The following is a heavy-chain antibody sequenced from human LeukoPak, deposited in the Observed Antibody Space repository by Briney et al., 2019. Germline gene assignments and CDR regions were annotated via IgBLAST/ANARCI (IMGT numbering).Heavy chain of an antibody. Sequence: GASLRLSCAASGFTFSSYAMSWVRQAPGKGLEWVSGISGSGGSTYYADSVKGRFTISRDNSKNTLYLQMNSLRAEDTAVYYCAKVRRYYDSAGYWGQGTLVTVSS. V-gene: IGHV3-23*01. CDR3: AKVRRYYDSAGY. J-gene: IGHJ4*02. CDR2: ISGSGGST. D-gene: IGHD3-22*01. CDR1: GFTFSSYA.